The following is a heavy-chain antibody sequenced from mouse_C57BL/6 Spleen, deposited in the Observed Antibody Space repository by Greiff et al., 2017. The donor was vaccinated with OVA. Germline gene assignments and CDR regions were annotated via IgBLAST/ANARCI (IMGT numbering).Heavy chain of an antibody. CDR2: IYPSDSET. Sequence: QVHVKQPGAELVRPGSSVKLSCKASGYTFTSYWMDWVKQRPGQGLEWIGNIYPSDSETHYNQKFKDKATLTVDKSSSTAYMQLSSLTSEDSAVYYCARRGITTVVLDYWGQGTTLTVSS. D-gene: IGHD1-1*01. V-gene: IGHV1-61*01. J-gene: IGHJ2*01. CDR1: GYTFTSYW. CDR3: ARRGITTVVLDY.